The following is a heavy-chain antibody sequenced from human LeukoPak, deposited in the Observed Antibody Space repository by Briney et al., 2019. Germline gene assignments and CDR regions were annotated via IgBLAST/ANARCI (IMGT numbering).Heavy chain of an antibody. CDR3: AKDNRRHYTSGPNPDSLH. CDR1: GFAFSTYG. J-gene: IGHJ4*02. D-gene: IGHD6-19*01. Sequence: GGSLRLSCTASGFAFSTYGMNWVRQAPGKGLEWVSYISSSNTIYYADSVKGRFTISRDNAKNSLYLQMNSLRVEDTAFYYCAKDNRRHYTSGPNPDSLHWGQGALVTVSS. CDR2: ISSSNTI. V-gene: IGHV3-48*04.